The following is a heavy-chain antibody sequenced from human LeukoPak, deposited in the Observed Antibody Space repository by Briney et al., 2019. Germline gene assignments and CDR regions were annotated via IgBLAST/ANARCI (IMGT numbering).Heavy chain of an antibody. J-gene: IGHJ5*02. D-gene: IGHD2-2*01. CDR1: GGSISSYY. V-gene: IGHV4-59*01. CDR2: IYYSGST. CDR3: ARMNCGSTNCPGFA. Sequence: PSETLSLTCTVSGGSISSYYWSWIRQPPGKGLEWIGYIYYSGSTNYNPSLKSRVTISVDTSKNQFSLKLSSVTAADTAVYYCARMNCGSTNCPGFAWGQGTLVTVSS.